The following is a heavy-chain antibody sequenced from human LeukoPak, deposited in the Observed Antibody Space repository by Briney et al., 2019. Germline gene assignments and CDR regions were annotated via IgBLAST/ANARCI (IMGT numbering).Heavy chain of an antibody. D-gene: IGHD3-22*01. Sequence: GGSLRLSCAASGISFGSYWVTWVRQSPWKGLEWVANIGQDGTETVYVGSVKGRFTISSDNASKLLFLQMNSLRADDTGVYYCSIPSSYDGSRYYHAYWGQGTMVCVCS. CDR2: IGQDGTET. CDR1: GISFGSYW. J-gene: IGHJ4*02. V-gene: IGHV3-7*01. CDR3: SIPSSYDGSRYYHAY.